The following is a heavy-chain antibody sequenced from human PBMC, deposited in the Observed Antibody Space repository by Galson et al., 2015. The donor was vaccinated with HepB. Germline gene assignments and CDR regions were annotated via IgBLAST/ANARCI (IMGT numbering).Heavy chain of an antibody. D-gene: IGHD3-3*01. Sequence: TLSLTCAVSGGSISSGGYSWSWIRQPPGKGLEWIGYIYHSGSTYYNPSLKSRVTISVDRSKNQFSLKLSSVTAADTAVYYCARGVKIFGVAKGGWFDPWGQGTLVTVSS. CDR2: IYHSGST. CDR3: ARGVKIFGVAKGGWFDP. V-gene: IGHV4-30-2*01. J-gene: IGHJ5*02. CDR1: GGSISSGGYS.